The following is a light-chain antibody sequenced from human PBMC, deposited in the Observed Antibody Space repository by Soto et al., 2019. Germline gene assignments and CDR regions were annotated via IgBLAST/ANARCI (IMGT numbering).Light chain of an antibody. CDR2: EVS. CDR1: SSDVGGYNY. J-gene: IGLJ1*01. CDR3: SSYTSSSTLSYA. V-gene: IGLV2-14*01. Sequence: QSVLTQPASVSGSPGQSITISCTGTSSDVGGYNYVSWYQQHPGKAPKLMIYEVSNRPSGVSNRFSGSKSGNTASLTISGLQAEDEADYYCSSYTSSSTLSYAFGTGTKVTVL.